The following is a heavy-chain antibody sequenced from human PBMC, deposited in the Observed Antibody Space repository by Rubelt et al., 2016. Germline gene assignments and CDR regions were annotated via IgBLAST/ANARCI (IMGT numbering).Heavy chain of an antibody. CDR1: GGSFSGYY. V-gene: IGHV4-34*01. J-gene: IGHJ5*02. CDR3: ARVEGYSNNWFDP. D-gene: IGHD3-22*01. Sequence: QVQLQQWGAGLLKPSETLSLTCAVYGGSFSGYYWSWIRQPPGKGLEWIGEINHSGSTNYNPSLKCRVTIAVDTAKNQFARKLGSVTAADTAVYYCARVEGYSNNWFDPWGQGTLVTVSS. CDR2: INHSGST.